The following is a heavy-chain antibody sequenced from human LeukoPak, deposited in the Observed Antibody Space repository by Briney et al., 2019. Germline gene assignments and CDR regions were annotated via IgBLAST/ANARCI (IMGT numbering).Heavy chain of an antibody. D-gene: IGHD3-3*01. Sequence: PGGSLRLSCAASGFTFSTYTMNWVSQAPGKGLEWVANIKQDGSEKYYVDSVKGRFTISRDNAKNSVYLQMNSLRAEDTAVYYCARDRSISGVVTLDYWGQGTLVTVSS. CDR3: ARDRSISGVVTLDY. V-gene: IGHV3-7*01. CDR1: GFTFSTYT. CDR2: IKQDGSEK. J-gene: IGHJ4*02.